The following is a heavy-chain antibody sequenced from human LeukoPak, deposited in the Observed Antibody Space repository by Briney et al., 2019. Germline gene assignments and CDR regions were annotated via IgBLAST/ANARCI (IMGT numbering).Heavy chain of an antibody. V-gene: IGHV1-24*01. J-gene: IGHJ4*02. CDR2: FDPEQAKT. Sequence: GASVKVSCKVSGYSLTDLNIQWVRQAPGKGLECMGGFDPEQAKTVCAEKFQGRVTMTEDPSTDTAYMELSRLRSEDTAVYFCATRSGDFWSGYENWGQGTLVTVSS. CDR1: GYSLTDLN. D-gene: IGHD3-3*01. CDR3: ATRSGDFWSGYEN.